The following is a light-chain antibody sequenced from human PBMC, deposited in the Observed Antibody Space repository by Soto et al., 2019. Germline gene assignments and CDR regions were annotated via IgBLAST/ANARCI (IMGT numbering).Light chain of an antibody. J-gene: IGKJ4*01. CDR3: QQYDNLPLT. V-gene: IGKV1-33*01. CDR1: QDISNY. Sequence: DIQMTQSPSSLSASVGDRVTITCQASQDISNYFNWYQQKPGKAPKLLIYDASNLETGIPSRFSGSGSGTDFTFTISCLQPEDIATYYCQQYDNLPLTFGGGTKVEIK. CDR2: DAS.